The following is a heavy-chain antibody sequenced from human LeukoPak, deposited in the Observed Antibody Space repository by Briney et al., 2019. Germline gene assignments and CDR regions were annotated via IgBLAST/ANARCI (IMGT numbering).Heavy chain of an antibody. CDR1: GGSISSYY. D-gene: IGHD4-11*01. Sequence: PSETLSLTCTVSGGSISSYYWSWIRQHPGKGLEWIGYIYYSGSTYYNPSLKSRVTISVDTSKNQFSLKLSSVTAADTAVYYCARDCDYIGNYYYGMDVWGQGTTVTVSS. CDR3: ARDCDYIGNYYYGMDV. J-gene: IGHJ6*02. CDR2: IYYSGST. V-gene: IGHV4-59*06.